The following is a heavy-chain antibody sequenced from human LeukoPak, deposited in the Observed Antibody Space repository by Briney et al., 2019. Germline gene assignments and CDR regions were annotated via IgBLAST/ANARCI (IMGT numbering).Heavy chain of an antibody. J-gene: IGHJ4*02. CDR3: AGDSGSLQ. CDR2: ISYDGSNK. CDR1: GFTFSSCG. D-gene: IGHD1-26*01. Sequence: GGSLRLSCAASGFTFSSCGMHWVRQAPGKGLEWVAVISYDGSNKYYADSVKGRFTISRDNSKNTLYLQMNSLRAEDTAVYYCAGDSGSLQWGQGTLVTVSS. V-gene: IGHV3-30*03.